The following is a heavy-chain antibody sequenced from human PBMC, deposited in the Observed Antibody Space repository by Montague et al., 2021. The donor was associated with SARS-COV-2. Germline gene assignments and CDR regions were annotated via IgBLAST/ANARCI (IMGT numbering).Heavy chain of an antibody. CDR2: IYHSGST. J-gene: IGHJ4*02. D-gene: IGHD6-6*01. CDR3: ARMALASSSSDFDY. CDR1: GGSISSSNW. Sequence: SETLSLTCAVSGGSISSSNWWSWVRQPPRKGLEWIGEIYHSGSTNYNPSLKSRVTISVDKSKNQFSLKLSSVTAADTAVYYCARMALASSSSDFDYWGQGTLVTVSS. V-gene: IGHV4-4*02.